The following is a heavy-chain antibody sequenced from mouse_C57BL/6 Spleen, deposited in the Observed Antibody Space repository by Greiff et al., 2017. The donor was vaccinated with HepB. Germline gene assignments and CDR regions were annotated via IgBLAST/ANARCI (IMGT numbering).Heavy chain of an antibody. V-gene: IGHV5-16*01. J-gene: IGHJ4*01. CDR2: INYDGSST. CDR3: ARGYYGYAMDY. CDR1: GFTFSDYY. Sequence: EVQVVESEGGLVQPGSSMKLSCTASGFTFSDYYMAWVRQVPEKGLEWVANINYDGSSTYYLDSLKSRFIISRDNAKNILYLQMSSLKSEDTATYYCARGYYGYAMDYWGQGTSVTVSS. D-gene: IGHD1-1*01.